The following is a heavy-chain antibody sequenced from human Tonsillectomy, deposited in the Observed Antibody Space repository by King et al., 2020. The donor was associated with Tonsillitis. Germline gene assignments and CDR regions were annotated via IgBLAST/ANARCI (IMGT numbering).Heavy chain of an antibody. CDR2: IGVSAGGT. J-gene: IGHJ6*02. V-gene: IGHV3-23*04. Sequence: VQLVESGGGLVQPGGSLRLSCEASGFTFSSYAMAWVRQAPGKGLEWISTIGVSAGGTYYADSVKGRFSISRDNSKSTLYLQMSTLRAEDTAVYYCAKDTADYGMDVWGQGTTVTVSS. D-gene: IGHD2-21*02. CDR1: GFTFSSYA. CDR3: AKDTADYGMDV.